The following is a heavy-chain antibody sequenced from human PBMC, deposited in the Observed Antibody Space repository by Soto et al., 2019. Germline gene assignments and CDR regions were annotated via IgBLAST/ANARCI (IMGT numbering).Heavy chain of an antibody. CDR1: GGFISSYY. D-gene: IGHD3-3*01. Sequence: SSETLSLTCTVSGGFISSYYWSWIRQPPGKGLEWIGYIYYSGSTNYNPSLKSRVTISVDTSKNQFSLKLSSVTAADTAVYYCARVYYDFWSGYPYYYYYYMDVWGKGTTVTVSS. V-gene: IGHV4-59*01. CDR2: IYYSGST. CDR3: ARVYYDFWSGYPYYYYYYMDV. J-gene: IGHJ6*03.